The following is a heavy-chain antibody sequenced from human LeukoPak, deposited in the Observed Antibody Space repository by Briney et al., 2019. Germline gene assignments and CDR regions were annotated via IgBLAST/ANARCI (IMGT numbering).Heavy chain of an antibody. J-gene: IGHJ4*02. D-gene: IGHD6-19*01. CDR2: IYYSGST. CDR3: ARGQYNTDWYAPYCFDY. V-gene: IGHV4-59*08. Sequence: SETLSLTCTVSGGSISSYYWSWIRQPPGKGLEWIGYIYYSGSTNYNPSLKSRVTISVDTSNNQFSLKLTSVTAADTAVYYCARGQYNTDWYAPYCFDYWGQGSLVTVSS. CDR1: GGSISSYY.